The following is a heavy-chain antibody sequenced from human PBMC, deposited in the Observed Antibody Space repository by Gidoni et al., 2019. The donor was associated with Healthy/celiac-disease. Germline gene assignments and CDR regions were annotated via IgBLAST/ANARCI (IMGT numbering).Heavy chain of an antibody. CDR1: GGSVSSGSYY. J-gene: IGHJ4*02. CDR3: ARSPVVLEWLCDY. V-gene: IGHV4-61*01. Sequence: QVQLQESGPGLVKPSETLSLTCTVSGGSVSSGSYYWSWIRQPPGKGLEWIGYIYYSGSTNYHPSLKSRVTISVDTSKIQFSLKLSSVTAADTAVYYCARSPVVLEWLCDYWGQGTLVTVSS. D-gene: IGHD3-3*01. CDR2: IYYSGST.